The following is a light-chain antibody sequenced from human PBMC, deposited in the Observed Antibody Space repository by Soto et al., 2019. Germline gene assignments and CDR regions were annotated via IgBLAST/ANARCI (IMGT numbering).Light chain of an antibody. CDR1: QSVSSN. Sequence: EIVLTQSPGTLSLSPGERATLSCRASQSVSSNLAWYQQKPGQAPRLLIYVASTRATGIPARFSGSGSGTEFTLTISSLQSEDFAVYYCQQYNNWPPWTFGQGTKVDIK. V-gene: IGKV3-15*01. CDR2: VAS. CDR3: QQYNNWPPWT. J-gene: IGKJ1*01.